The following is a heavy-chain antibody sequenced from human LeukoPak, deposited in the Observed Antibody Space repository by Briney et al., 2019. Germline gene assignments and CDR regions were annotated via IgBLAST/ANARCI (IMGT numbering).Heavy chain of an antibody. Sequence: GGSLRLSCAASGFTFSDYYVSWIRQAPGKGLEWVSYISSSGSTIYYADSVKGRFTISRDNAKNSLYLQMNSLRAEDTAVYYCARDKDYILWFDPWGQGTLVTVSS. J-gene: IGHJ5*02. V-gene: IGHV3-11*01. CDR3: ARDKDYILWFDP. D-gene: IGHD4-11*01. CDR1: GFTFSDYY. CDR2: ISSSGSTI.